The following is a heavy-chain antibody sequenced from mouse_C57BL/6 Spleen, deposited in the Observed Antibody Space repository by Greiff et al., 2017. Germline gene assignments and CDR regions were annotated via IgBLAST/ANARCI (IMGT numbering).Heavy chain of an antibody. D-gene: IGHD2-4*01. CDR1: GYTFTSYW. Sequence: VQLQQPGAELVMPGASVKLSCKASGYTFTSYWMHWVKQRPGQGLEWIGEIDPSDSYTNYNQKFKGKSTLTVDKSSSTAYMQLSSLTSEDSAVYYCARREDYGWFAYWGQGTLVTVSA. V-gene: IGHV1-69*01. CDR2: IDPSDSYT. CDR3: ARREDYGWFAY. J-gene: IGHJ3*01.